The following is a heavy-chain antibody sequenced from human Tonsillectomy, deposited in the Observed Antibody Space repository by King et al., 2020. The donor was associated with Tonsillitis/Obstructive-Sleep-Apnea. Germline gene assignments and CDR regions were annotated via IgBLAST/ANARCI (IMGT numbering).Heavy chain of an antibody. CDR3: TRGLVIVVSAARHYMDV. D-gene: IGHD2-2*01. Sequence: VQLQQWGAGLLKPSETLSLTCALYGGSFSGYYWSWIRQPPGKGREWIGEINNSGSANYNPSLTSRVTISVDTPKNQFSLKLSAVTAADTAVYYCTRGLVIVVSAARHYMDVWGKGTTVTVSS. V-gene: IGHV4-34*01. CDR1: GGSFSGYY. J-gene: IGHJ6*03. CDR2: INNSGSA.